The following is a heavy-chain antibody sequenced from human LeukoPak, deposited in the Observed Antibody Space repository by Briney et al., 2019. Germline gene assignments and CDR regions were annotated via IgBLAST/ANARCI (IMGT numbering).Heavy chain of an antibody. J-gene: IGHJ4*02. CDR3: AKREAVVGIVDY. D-gene: IGHD6-13*01. V-gene: IGHV3-23*01. Sequence: GGSLRLSCAASGFIFSSYAMGWVRQAPGKGLEWVSILSTSGDRTYYADTVKGRFTISRDNSKNTLYLQMNSLRAEDTAVYYCAKREAVVGIVDYWGQGTLVTVSS. CDR1: GFIFSSYA. CDR2: LSTSGDRT.